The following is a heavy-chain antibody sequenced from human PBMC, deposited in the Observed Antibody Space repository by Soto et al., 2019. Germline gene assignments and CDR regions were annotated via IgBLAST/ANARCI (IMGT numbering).Heavy chain of an antibody. V-gene: IGHV3-23*01. CDR1: GFTFSSYA. D-gene: IGHD5-18*01. Sequence: GGSLRLSCAASGFTFSSYAMSWVRQAPGKGLEWVSAISGSGGSTYYADSVKGQFTISRDNSKNTLYLQMNSLRAEDTAVYYCAKGGYSYGYGYYYYGMDVWGQGTTVTVSS. CDR3: AKGGYSYGYGYYYYGMDV. J-gene: IGHJ6*02. CDR2: ISGSGGST.